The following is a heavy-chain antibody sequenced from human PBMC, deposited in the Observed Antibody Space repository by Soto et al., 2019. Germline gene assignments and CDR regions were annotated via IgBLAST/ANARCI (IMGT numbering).Heavy chain of an antibody. CDR3: ARDLGGPFTSIMDV. V-gene: IGHV3-64*01. D-gene: IGHD3-10*01. CDR1: GFTFSAYA. Sequence: EVQVVESGGGLVQPGGSLRLSCAASGFTFSAYAMHWVRQAPGKGLEYVSAITSVGISTYYANSVKGRFTISRDNSKNTLYLQMGSLRAEDMAVYYCARDLGGPFTSIMDVWGRGTTVTVSS. J-gene: IGHJ6*02. CDR2: ITSVGIST.